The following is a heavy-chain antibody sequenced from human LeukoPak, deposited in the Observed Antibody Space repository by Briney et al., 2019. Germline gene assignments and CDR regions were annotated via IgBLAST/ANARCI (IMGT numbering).Heavy chain of an antibody. V-gene: IGHV3-48*03. CDR2: ISTGGTAV. CDR3: ARGECSGATCFSSYYYYYMYV. CDR1: GFSFSNYE. Sequence: GGSLRLSCASSGFSFSNYELNWVRQAPGKGLEWVSYISTGGTAVYYADSVKGRFTVSRDNAKILLHLQMNSLRVEDTAVYYCARGECSGATCFSSYYYYYMYVWGKGTTVTVSS. D-gene: IGHD1-14*01. J-gene: IGHJ6*03.